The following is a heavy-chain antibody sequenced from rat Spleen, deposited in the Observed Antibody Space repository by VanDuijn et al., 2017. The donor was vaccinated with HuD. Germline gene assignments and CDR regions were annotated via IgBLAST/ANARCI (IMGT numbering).Heavy chain of an antibody. CDR2: ISNAAGKV. CDR1: GFTFSNYW. J-gene: IGHJ3*01. V-gene: IGHV5-31*01. D-gene: IGHD3-2*01. CDR3: STYSDFGTSPFAY. Sequence: EVQLVESGGGLVQPGRSLKLSCVASGFTFSNYWMTWIRQAPGKGLEWVASISNAAGKVYYPDSVKGRFTISRENAKSTLYLQMDSLRSEDTATYYCSTYSDFGTSPFAYWGHGTLVTVSS.